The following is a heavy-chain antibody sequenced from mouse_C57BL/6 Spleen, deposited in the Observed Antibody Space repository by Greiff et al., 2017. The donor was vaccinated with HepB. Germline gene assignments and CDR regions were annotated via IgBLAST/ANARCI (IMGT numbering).Heavy chain of an antibody. Sequence: EVKLVESGGGLVKPGGSLKLSCAAPGFTFSSYAMSWVRQTPEKRLEWVATISDGGSYTYYPDNVKGRFTISRDNAKNNLYLQMSHLKSEDTAMYYCARDPLYYGSSLFDYWGQGTTLTVSS. CDR1: GFTFSSYA. CDR2: ISDGGSYT. J-gene: IGHJ2*01. D-gene: IGHD1-1*01. V-gene: IGHV5-4*01. CDR3: ARDPLYYGSSLFDY.